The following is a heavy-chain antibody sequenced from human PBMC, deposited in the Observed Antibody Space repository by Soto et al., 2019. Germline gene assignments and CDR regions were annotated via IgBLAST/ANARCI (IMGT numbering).Heavy chain of an antibody. V-gene: IGHV1-18*01. J-gene: IGHJ6*02. CDR1: GYTFTRNG. Sequence: QVQLAQSGVEVKKPGASVKVSCKAFGYTFTRNGISWVRQAPGQGLEWMGWISVYNGNTNYAQKFQGRVTMTTDTSTSTAYMELRSLRTDGTAVYYCARDGIAVADDNYYGLDVWGQGTTVTVSS. CDR2: ISVYNGNT. D-gene: IGHD6-19*01. CDR3: ARDGIAVADDNYYGLDV.